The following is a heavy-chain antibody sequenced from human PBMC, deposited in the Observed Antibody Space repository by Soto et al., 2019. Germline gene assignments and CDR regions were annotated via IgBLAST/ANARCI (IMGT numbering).Heavy chain of an antibody. Sequence: GSLRLSCAASEVTFRNYWLNWVRQAPGKGLEWVANINQDGSQKYCVESVKGRFTISRDNAKNSAYMEMNSLRAEDTAIYYCATISSPYDYWGQGTLVTVSS. J-gene: IGHJ4*02. CDR1: EVTFRNYW. V-gene: IGHV3-7*02. CDR2: INQDGSQK. CDR3: ATISSPYDY. D-gene: IGHD6-13*01.